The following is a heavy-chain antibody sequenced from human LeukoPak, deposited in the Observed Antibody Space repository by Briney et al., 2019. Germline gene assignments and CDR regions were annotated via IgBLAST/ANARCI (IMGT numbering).Heavy chain of an antibody. CDR3: ARDNIVVVPAAMTAHNWFDP. J-gene: IGHJ5*02. V-gene: IGHV3-21*01. D-gene: IGHD2-2*01. CDR1: GFTFSSYS. Sequence: GGSLRLSCAASGFTFSSYSMNWVRQAPGKGLEWVSSISSSSSYIYYADSVNGRFTISRDNAKNSLYLQMNSLRAEDTAVYYCARDNIVVVPAAMTAHNWFDPWGQGTLVTVSS. CDR2: ISSSSSYI.